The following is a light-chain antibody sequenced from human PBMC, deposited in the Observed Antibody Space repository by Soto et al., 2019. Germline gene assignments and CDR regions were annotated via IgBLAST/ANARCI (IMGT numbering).Light chain of an antibody. CDR2: NNT. J-gene: IGLJ3*02. V-gene: IGLV1-44*01. CDR3: AAWDDSLNGWV. CDR1: SSNIGSNT. Sequence: QSVLTQPPSASGTPGQRVTISCSGSSSNIGSNTVNWYQQLPGTAPKLLIYNNTQRPSGVPDRFSGSKSGTSASLAISGLQSEDEDDYYCAAWDDSLNGWVFGGGTKVTVL.